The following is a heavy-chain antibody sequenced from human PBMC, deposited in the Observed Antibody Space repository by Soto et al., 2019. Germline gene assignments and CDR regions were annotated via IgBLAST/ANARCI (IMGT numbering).Heavy chain of an antibody. Sequence: GGSLRLSCAASGFTFSSYAMHWVRQAPGKGLEWVAVISYDGSNKYYADSVKGRFTISRDNSKNTLYLQMNSLRAEDTAVYYCARDRGGGYCSSTSCYYWFDPWGQGALVTVSS. CDR1: GFTFSSYA. CDR2: ISYDGSNK. D-gene: IGHD2-2*01. CDR3: ARDRGGGYCSSTSCYYWFDP. V-gene: IGHV3-30-3*01. J-gene: IGHJ5*02.